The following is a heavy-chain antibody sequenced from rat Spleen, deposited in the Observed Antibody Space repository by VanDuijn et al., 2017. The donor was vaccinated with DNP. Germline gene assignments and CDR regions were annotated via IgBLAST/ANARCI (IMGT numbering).Heavy chain of an antibody. CDR1: GLTFNDYW. D-gene: IGHD1-4*01. V-gene: IGHV5-31*01. CDR3: ARHVLPLRVWDY. J-gene: IGHJ2*01. Sequence: EVQLVESGGGLVQPGGSLKLSCVASGLTFNDYWMTWFRQVPGKGLEWVASVTTSSGRTFYPDSVKGRFTMSRDNAKNTLYLQMNSLRSEDTATYYCARHVLPLRVWDYWGQGVMVTVSS. CDR2: VTTSSGRT.